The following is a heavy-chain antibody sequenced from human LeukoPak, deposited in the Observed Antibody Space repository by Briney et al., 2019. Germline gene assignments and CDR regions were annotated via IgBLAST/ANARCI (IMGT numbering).Heavy chain of an antibody. J-gene: IGHJ2*01. Sequence: SETLSLTCAVYGGSFSGYYWSWIRQPPGKGLEWIGEINHSGSTNYNPSLKSRVTISVDTSKNQFSLKLSSVTAADTAVYYCARDEFWAPPFSPYWYFDLWGRGTLVTVSS. CDR3: ARDEFWAPPFSPYWYFDL. CDR1: GGSFSGYY. D-gene: IGHD3-3*01. CDR2: INHSGST. V-gene: IGHV4-34*01.